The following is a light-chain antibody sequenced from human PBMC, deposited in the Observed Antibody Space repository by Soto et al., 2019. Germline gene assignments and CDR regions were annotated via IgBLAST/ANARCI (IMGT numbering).Light chain of an antibody. CDR2: DVS. CDR1: SSDVGGYNY. J-gene: IGLJ1*01. V-gene: IGLV2-14*01. CDR3: SSYTSTSTPCV. Sequence: QSALTQPGSVSGSPGQSITISCTGTSSDVGGYNYVSWYQQHPGKAPKLMIYDVSNRPSGVSNRFSGSKSGNTASLTISGLQAEDEADYYCSSYTSTSTPCVFGTGTKVTVL.